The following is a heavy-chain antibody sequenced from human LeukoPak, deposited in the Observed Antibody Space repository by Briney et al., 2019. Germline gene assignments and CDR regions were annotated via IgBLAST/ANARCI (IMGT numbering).Heavy chain of an antibody. D-gene: IGHD5-18*01. CDR1: GFTFSSYG. J-gene: IGHJ4*02. CDR2: ISYDGSNK. V-gene: IGHV3-30*03. Sequence: GRSLRLSCAASGFTFSSYGMHWVRQAPGKGLEWVAVISYDGSNKYYADSVKGRFTISRDNAKNSLYLQMNSLRAEDTAVYYCARDTAMVTHYFDYWGQGTLVTVSS. CDR3: ARDTAMVTHYFDY.